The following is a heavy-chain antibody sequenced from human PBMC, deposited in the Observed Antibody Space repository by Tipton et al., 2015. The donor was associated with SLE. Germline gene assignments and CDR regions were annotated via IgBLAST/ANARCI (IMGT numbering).Heavy chain of an antibody. V-gene: IGHV1-8*01. CDR3: ASEGCSSTSCRYNWFDP. Sequence: QSGAEVKKPGASVKVSCKASGYTFTSYDINWVRQATGQGLEWMGWMNPNSGNTGYAQKFQGRVTMTTDTSTSTAYMELRSLRSDDTAVYYCASEGCSSTSCRYNWFDPWGQGTLVTVSS. J-gene: IGHJ5*02. D-gene: IGHD2-2*01. CDR2: MNPNSGNT. CDR1: GYTFTSYD.